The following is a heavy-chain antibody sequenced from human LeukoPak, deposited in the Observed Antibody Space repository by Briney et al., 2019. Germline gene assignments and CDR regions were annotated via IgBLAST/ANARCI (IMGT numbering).Heavy chain of an antibody. J-gene: IGHJ4*02. Sequence: SETLSLTCTVPGGSINYDYWSWIRQSPGKRLEWIGYIHYSGATNYSPSLNSRVTISVDTSKNQFSLKLSSVTAADTALYYCATLRGASTAVFDSWGQGTLVTVSS. D-gene: IGHD2-21*02. CDR1: GGSINYDY. V-gene: IGHV4-59*08. CDR2: IHYSGAT. CDR3: ATLRGASTAVFDS.